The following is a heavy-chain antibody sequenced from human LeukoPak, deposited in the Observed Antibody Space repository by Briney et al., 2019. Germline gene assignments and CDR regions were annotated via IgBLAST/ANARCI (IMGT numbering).Heavy chain of an antibody. CDR3: AKDRGASMGDAFDI. D-gene: IGHD3-10*01. CDR2: ISYDGSNK. CDR1: GFTFSSYA. V-gene: IGHV3-30*04. Sequence: GGSLRLSCAASGFTFSSYAMHWVRQAPGKGLEWVAVISYDGSNKYYADSVKGRFTISRDNYKNTLYLQMNSLRAEDTAVYYCAKDRGASMGDAFDIWGQGTMVTVSS. J-gene: IGHJ3*02.